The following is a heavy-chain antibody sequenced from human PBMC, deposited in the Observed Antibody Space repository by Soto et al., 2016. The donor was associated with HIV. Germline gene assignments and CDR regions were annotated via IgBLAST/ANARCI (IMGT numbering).Heavy chain of an antibody. J-gene: IGHJ4*02. CDR3: ARLWTGNSSWSRGTYYFDY. CDR2: IYYSGST. Sequence: QLQLQESGPGLVKPSETLSLTCTVSGGSISSSSYYWGWIRQPPGKGLEWIGSIYYSGSTYYNPSLKSRVTISVDTSKNQFSLKLSSVTAADTAVYYCARLWTGNSSWSRGTYYFDYWGQGTLVTVSS. CDR1: GGSISSSSYY. D-gene: IGHD6-13*01. V-gene: IGHV4-39*01.